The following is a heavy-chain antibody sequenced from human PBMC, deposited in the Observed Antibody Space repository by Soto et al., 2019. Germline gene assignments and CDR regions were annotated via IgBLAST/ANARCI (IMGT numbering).Heavy chain of an antibody. J-gene: IGHJ6*02. CDR1: GFTFSSYS. Sequence: GGSLRLSCAASGFTFSSYSMNWVRQAPGKGLEWVSYISSSSSTRYYADSVKGRFTISRDNAKNSLYLQMNSLRDEDTAVYYCAREGRNLLLWFGELLSGGMDVWGQGTRVTVSS. CDR2: ISSSSSTR. D-gene: IGHD3-10*01. V-gene: IGHV3-48*02. CDR3: AREGRNLLLWFGELLSGGMDV.